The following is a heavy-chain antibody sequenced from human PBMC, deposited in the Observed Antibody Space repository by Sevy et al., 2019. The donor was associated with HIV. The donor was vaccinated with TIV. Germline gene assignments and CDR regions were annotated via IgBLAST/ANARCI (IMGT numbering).Heavy chain of an antibody. CDR3: ARDRQPMVRGVIGDY. CDR2: IFYDGSNM. J-gene: IGHJ4*02. CDR1: GFSFSTYS. D-gene: IGHD3-10*01. V-gene: IGHV3-30-3*01. Sequence: GGSLRLSCAASGFSFSTYSMHWVRQAPGKGLEWVAVIFYDGSNMYYADSVKGRFSISRDNSKNTLYLQINSLKAEDTAVYFCARDRQPMVRGVIGDYWGQGTLVTVSS.